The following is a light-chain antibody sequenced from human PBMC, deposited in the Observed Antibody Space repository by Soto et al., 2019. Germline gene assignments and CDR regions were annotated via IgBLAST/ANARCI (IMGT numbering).Light chain of an antibody. Sequence: IQMTQSPSTLSASVGDRVTITCRASQSVSVWLAWYQQKPGKAPKLLISDASSLQRGVPSRFSGSGSGTDFTLIISSLQPDDFATYYCQQYITYSPYTFGQGTKVEIK. CDR1: QSVSVW. CDR3: QQYITYSPYT. V-gene: IGKV1-5*01. J-gene: IGKJ2*01. CDR2: DAS.